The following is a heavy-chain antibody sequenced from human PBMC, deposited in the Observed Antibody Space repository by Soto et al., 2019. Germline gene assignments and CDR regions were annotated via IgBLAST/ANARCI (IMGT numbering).Heavy chain of an antibody. V-gene: IGHV1-8*01. CDR1: GYTFTSYD. J-gene: IGHJ6*03. Sequence: ASVKVSCKASGYTFTSYDINWVRQATGQGLEWMGWMNPNSGNTGYAQKFQGRVTMTRNTSISTAYMELSSLRSEDTAVYYCARGTDYDFWSGEYPLDYYYYYMDVWGKGTTVTVAS. CDR2: MNPNSGNT. D-gene: IGHD3-3*01. CDR3: ARGTDYDFWSGEYPLDYYYYYMDV.